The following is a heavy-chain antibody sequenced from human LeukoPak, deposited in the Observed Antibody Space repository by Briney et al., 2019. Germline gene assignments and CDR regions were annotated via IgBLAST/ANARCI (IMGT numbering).Heavy chain of an antibody. D-gene: IGHD2-2*01. CDR1: GYAFTMYY. V-gene: IGHV1-46*01. Sequence: ASVKVSCKASGYAFTMYYVHWVRRAPGQGLEWMGVIYPSGGSPSYAQKFQGRVTVTKDTSTSTVYMELSRVISDDTAVYYCASGSSHQPQGAFDIWGQGTTVTVSS. CDR3: ASGSSHQPQGAFDI. J-gene: IGHJ3*02. CDR2: IYPSGGSP.